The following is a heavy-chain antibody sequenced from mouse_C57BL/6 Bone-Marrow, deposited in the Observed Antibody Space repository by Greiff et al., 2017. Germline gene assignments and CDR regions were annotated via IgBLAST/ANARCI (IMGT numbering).Heavy chain of an antibody. V-gene: IGHV5-2*01. CDR2: INSDGGST. D-gene: IGHD1-1*01. Sequence: EVHLVESGGGLVQPGESLKLSCESNEYEFPSHDMSWVRKTPEKRLELVAAINSDGGSTYYPDTMERRFIISRDNTKKTLYLQMSSLRSEDTALYYCARHRNYYGSSPWFAYWGQGTLVTVSA. CDR3: ARHRNYYGSSPWFAY. J-gene: IGHJ3*01. CDR1: EYEFPSHD.